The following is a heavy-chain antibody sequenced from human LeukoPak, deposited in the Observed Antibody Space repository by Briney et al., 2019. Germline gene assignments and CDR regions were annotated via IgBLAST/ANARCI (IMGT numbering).Heavy chain of an antibody. V-gene: IGHV3-53*01. CDR2: FFSGGST. J-gene: IGHJ6*03. D-gene: IGHD5-18*01. CDR3: VADSSTYGYYYHHMDV. Sequence: GSLRLSCAASGVTVGSTYMSWVRQAPGKGLEWVSVFFSGGSTYYSDSVRGRFTISRDESKNTVFLQMNSLRPEDTALYHRVADSSTYGYYYHHMDVWGKGTTVTVSS. CDR1: GVTVGSTY.